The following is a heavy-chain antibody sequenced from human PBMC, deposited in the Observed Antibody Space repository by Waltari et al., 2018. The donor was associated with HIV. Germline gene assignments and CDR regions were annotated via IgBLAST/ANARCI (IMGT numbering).Heavy chain of an antibody. CDR3: ATTHGSGDYDNDFDY. Sequence: EVQLVESGGGWVQPGGCLTLTCEASGFTFSFYWLSWVRQAPGKGLEWVANINQAGTERHYVDSVRGRFTISRDNGKTSLFLQMNSLSVDDTAVYYCATTHGSGDYDNDFDYWGQGTLV. CDR1: GFTFSFYW. J-gene: IGHJ4*02. D-gene: IGHD3-10*01. CDR2: INQAGTER. V-gene: IGHV3-7*01.